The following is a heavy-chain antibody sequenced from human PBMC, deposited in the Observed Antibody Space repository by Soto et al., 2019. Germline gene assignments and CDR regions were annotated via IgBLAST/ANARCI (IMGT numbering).Heavy chain of an antibody. V-gene: IGHV3-21*01. CDR1: GFTFSNYN. Sequence: EVQLVESGGGLVKPGESLRLSCAASGFTFSNYNINWVRQAPGKGLEWVSSIRSRSIDMYYADSVKGRFTISRDEAKNSLYLQMSGLRAEDTAVYFCVRESYPAKAFDIWGQGTMVTVSS. D-gene: IGHD2-2*01. J-gene: IGHJ3*02. CDR2: IRSRSIDM. CDR3: VRESYPAKAFDI.